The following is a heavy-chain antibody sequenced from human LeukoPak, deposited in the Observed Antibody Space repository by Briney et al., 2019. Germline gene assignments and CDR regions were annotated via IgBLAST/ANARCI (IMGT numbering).Heavy chain of an antibody. D-gene: IGHD3-3*01. Sequence: GGSLRLSCTASGFTVSSNYMSWVRQAPGKGLEWVAVVSFEETNEYYADSVKGRFTISRDNSQNTLFLQMNSLRTEVTAVYYCATDGGILSGYITDWGRGTLVTVSS. V-gene: IGHV3-30*03. CDR2: VSFEETNE. CDR3: ATDGGILSGYITD. CDR1: GFTVSSNY. J-gene: IGHJ4*02.